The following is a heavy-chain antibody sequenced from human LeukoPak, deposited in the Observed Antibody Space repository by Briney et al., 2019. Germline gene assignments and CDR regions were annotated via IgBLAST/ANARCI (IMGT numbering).Heavy chain of an antibody. CDR1: GGSISSYY. V-gene: IGHV4-59*01. CDR2: IYYGGST. J-gene: IGHJ6*02. D-gene: IGHD4/OR15-4a*01. CDR3: ARDSCSYGAYCYGMDV. Sequence: TSETLSLTCTVSGGSISSYYWSWIRQPPGKGLEWIGYIYYGGSTNYNPSLKSRVTISIDTSKNQISLKLSSVTAADTAVYYCARDSCSYGAYCYGMDVWGQGTTVTVSS.